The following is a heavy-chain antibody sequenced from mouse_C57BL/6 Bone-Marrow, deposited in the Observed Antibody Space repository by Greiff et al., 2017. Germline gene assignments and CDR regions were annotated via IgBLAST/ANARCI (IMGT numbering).Heavy chain of an antibody. J-gene: IGHJ3*01. Sequence: VQLQQSGPVLVKPGASVKMSCKASGYTFTDYYMNWVKQSHGKSLEWIGVINPYNGGTSYNQKFKSKATLTVDTSSSTAYMQLSSLTSEDSAVYYCARSYYGTWFAYWGQGTLVTVSA. CDR2: INPYNGGT. D-gene: IGHD1-1*01. V-gene: IGHV1-19*01. CDR3: ARSYYGTWFAY. CDR1: GYTFTDYY.